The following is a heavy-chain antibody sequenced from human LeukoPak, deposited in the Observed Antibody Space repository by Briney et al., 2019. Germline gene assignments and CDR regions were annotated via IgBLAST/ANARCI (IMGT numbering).Heavy chain of an antibody. Sequence: PSETLSLTCTVSGGSISSYYWSWIRQPPGKRLEWIGYIYYSGSTNYNPSLKSRVTISVDTSKNQFSLKLSSETAADTAVYYCARDLAVTGFDYWGQGTLVTVSS. CDR2: IYYSGST. CDR1: GGSISSYY. J-gene: IGHJ4*02. CDR3: ARDLAVTGFDY. D-gene: IGHD6-19*01. V-gene: IGHV4-59*01.